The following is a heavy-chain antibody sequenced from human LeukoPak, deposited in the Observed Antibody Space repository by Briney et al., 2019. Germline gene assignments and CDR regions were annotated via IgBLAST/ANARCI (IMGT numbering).Heavy chain of an antibody. D-gene: IGHD4-17*01. V-gene: IGHV3-30*03. J-gene: IGHJ4*02. CDR1: GFTFSSYG. CDR2: ISYDGSNK. Sequence: EGSLRLSCAASGFTFSSYGMHWVRQAPGKGLEWVAVISYDGSNKYYADSVKGRFTIYRDNSKNTLYLQMNSLRAEDTAVYYCAPPGEATVDYWGQGTLVTVSS. CDR3: APPGEATVDY.